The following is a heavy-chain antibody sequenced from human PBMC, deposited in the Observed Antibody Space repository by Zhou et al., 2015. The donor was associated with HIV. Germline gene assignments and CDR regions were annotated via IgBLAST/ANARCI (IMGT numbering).Heavy chain of an antibody. D-gene: IGHD2/OR15-2a*01. J-gene: IGHJ3*01. Sequence: VQLVESGGGLVKPGGSLRLSCAASGFNCSDHYMSWIRQAPGKGLEWVSTISDSGDNTYYADSVKGRFTISRDTSKNTLYLQMNSLRAEDTAVYYCAKVLRGMNMAFDVWGQGTMVTVSS. V-gene: IGHV3-23*04. CDR2: ISDSGDNT. CDR3: AKVLRGMNMAFDV. CDR1: GFNCSDHY.